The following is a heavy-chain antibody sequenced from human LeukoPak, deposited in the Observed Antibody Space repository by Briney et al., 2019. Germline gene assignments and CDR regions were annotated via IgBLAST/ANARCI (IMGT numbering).Heavy chain of an antibody. D-gene: IGHD1-1*01. CDR3: VKDKGTGSYYFDY. J-gene: IGHJ4*02. CDR1: GFTFDDYA. CDR2: ISWDGGST. Sequence: PGGSLRLSCAASGFTFDDYAMHWVRQAPGKGLEWVSLISWDGGSTYYADSVKGRFTLSRDNSKNSLYLQMNSLRAEDTALYYCVKDKGTGSYYFDYWGQGTLVTVSS. V-gene: IGHV3-43D*03.